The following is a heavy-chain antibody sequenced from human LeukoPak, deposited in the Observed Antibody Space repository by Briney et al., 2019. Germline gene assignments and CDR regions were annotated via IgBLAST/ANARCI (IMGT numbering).Heavy chain of an antibody. CDR2: MSGSGGST. Sequence: GGSLRLSCAASGFTLSSYAMSWVRQAPGKGLEWVSAMSGSGGSTYYADSVKGRFTISRDNPQNTLYLQMNSLRAEDTAVYYCAKENWNDALDYWGQGTLVTVSS. CDR1: GFTLSSYA. CDR3: AKENWNDALDY. D-gene: IGHD1-1*01. J-gene: IGHJ4*02. V-gene: IGHV3-23*01.